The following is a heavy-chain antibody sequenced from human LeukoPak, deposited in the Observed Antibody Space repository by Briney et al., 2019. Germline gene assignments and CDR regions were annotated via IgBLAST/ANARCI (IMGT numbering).Heavy chain of an antibody. J-gene: IGHJ5*02. CDR2: ISGSGGST. V-gene: IGHV3-23*01. CDR3: AKDLLDYYDSSGYYGLFDP. D-gene: IGHD3-22*01. CDR1: GFTFSSYA. Sequence: PGGSLRLSCAASGFTFSSYAMSWVRQAPGKGLEWVSAISGSGGSTYYADSVKGRFTISRDNSKNTLYLQMNSLRAEDTAVYYCAKDLLDYYDSSGYYGLFDPWGQGTLVTVSS.